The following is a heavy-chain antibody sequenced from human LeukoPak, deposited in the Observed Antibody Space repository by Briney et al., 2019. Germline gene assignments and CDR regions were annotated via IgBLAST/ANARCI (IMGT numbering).Heavy chain of an antibody. CDR2: INPNSGGT. Sequence: ASVKVSCKASGYTFTGYYMHWGRQAPGQGLEWMGRINPNSGGTNYAQKFQGRVTMTRDTSISTAYMELSRLRSDDTAVYYCARVGNYDFWSGYHGYYFDYWGQGTLVTVSS. J-gene: IGHJ4*02. CDR1: GYTFTGYY. CDR3: ARVGNYDFWSGYHGYYFDY. V-gene: IGHV1-2*06. D-gene: IGHD3-3*01.